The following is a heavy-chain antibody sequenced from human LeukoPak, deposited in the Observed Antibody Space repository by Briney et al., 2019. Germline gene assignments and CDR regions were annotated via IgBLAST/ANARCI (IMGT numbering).Heavy chain of an antibody. J-gene: IGHJ5*02. CDR1: GFTFSNAW. CDR3: ARDRDIAVAGTGWFDP. V-gene: IGHV3-74*01. D-gene: IGHD6-19*01. CDR2: INSDGSST. Sequence: GGSLRLSCAASGFTFSNAWMSWVRQAPGKGLEWVSRINSDGSSTSYADSVKGRFTISRDNAKNTLYLQMNSLRAEDTAVYYCARDRDIAVAGTGWFDPWGQGTLVTVSS.